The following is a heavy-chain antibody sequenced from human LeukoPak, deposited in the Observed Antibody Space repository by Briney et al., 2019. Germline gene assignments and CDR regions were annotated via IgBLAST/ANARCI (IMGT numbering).Heavy chain of an antibody. D-gene: IGHD1-26*01. CDR3: ARGYSGSYYIPHAFDI. CDR1: GFTVSSNS. J-gene: IGHJ3*02. CDR2: IYSDNT. V-gene: IGHV3-53*01. Sequence: GGSLRLSCTVSGFTVSSNSMSWVRQAPGKGLEWVSFIYSDNTHYSDSVKGRFTISRDNSKNTLYLQMNSLRAEDTAVYYCARGYSGSYYIPHAFDIWGQGTMVTVSS.